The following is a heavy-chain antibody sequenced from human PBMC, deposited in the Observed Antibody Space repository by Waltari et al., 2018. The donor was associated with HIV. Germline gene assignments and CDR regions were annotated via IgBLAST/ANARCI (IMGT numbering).Heavy chain of an antibody. CDR1: GYTFTSYD. V-gene: IGHV1-8*01. CDR2: MNPNGGNK. Sequence: QVQLVQSGAEVKKPGASVKVSCKASGYTFTSYDIKWVRQATGKGREWMGWMNPNGGNKGYAKKVQGRVTMTRNTSISTAYMELSGLRSEDTAVYYCARRYDSGTNIAGYWGQGTLVTVSS. CDR3: ARRYDSGTNIAGY. J-gene: IGHJ4*02. D-gene: IGHD3-10*01.